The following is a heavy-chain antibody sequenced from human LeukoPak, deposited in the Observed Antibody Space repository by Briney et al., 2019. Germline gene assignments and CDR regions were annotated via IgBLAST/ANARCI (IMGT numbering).Heavy chain of an antibody. CDR1: GGSISGYY. CDR3: ARSWSVYGMDV. J-gene: IGHJ6*02. CDR2: IYYGGST. Sequence: SETLSLTCIVSGGSISGYYWSWIRQSPGKGLDWIGYIYYGGSTNYNPSLKSRVTISVDTSKNQFSLKLSSVTAADTAMYYCARSWSVYGMDVWGQGTTVTVSS. V-gene: IGHV4-59*08.